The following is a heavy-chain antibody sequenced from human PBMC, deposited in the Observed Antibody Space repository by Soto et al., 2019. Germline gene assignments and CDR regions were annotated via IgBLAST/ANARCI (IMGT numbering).Heavy chain of an antibody. V-gene: IGHV4-30-2*01. CDR1: GDSITSGGFS. CDR3: ARGGDYYLDS. CDR2: IFQSGST. J-gene: IGHJ4*02. D-gene: IGHD4-17*01. Sequence: SETLSLTCAVSGDSITSGGFSWSWIRQPPGKGLEWIGYIFQSGSTYYNPSLKSRVTISIGRSKNQFSLKLTSVTAADTAVYYCARGGDYYLDSWGQGTLVTVSS.